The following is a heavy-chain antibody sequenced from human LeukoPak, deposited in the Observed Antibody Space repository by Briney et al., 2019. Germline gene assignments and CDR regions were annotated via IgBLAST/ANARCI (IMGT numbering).Heavy chain of an antibody. CDR2: INSDGSST. D-gene: IGHD3-22*01. J-gene: IGHJ4*02. Sequence: PGGSLRLSCAASGFTFDNYWMHWVRQAPGKGLVWVSRINSDGSSTSYADSVKGRFTISRDNAKNTLYLQMNSLRAEDTAVYYCARIGKDYYDSSGIDYWGQGTLVTVSS. CDR1: GFTFDNYW. CDR3: ARIGKDYYDSSGIDY. V-gene: IGHV3-74*01.